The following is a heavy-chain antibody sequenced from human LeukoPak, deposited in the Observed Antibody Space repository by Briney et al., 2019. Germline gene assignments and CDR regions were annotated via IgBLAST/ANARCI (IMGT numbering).Heavy chain of an antibody. CDR3: ARDLAGHYYGSGSSFDY. J-gene: IGHJ4*02. D-gene: IGHD3-10*01. V-gene: IGHV3-48*04. CDR1: GFTLSRYS. CDR2: ISGSSTTI. Sequence: GGSLRLSCAASGFTLSRYSMNWVRQAPGKGLEWVSYISGSSTTIYYADSVKGRFTISRDNAKNSLFLQMDSLRAEDTAVYYCARDLAGHYYGSGSSFDYWGQGTLVTVS.